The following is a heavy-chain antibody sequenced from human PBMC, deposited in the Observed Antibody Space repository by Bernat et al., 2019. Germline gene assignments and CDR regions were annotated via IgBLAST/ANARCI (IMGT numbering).Heavy chain of an antibody. CDR3: ARAEYDYYYYYMDV. V-gene: IGHV3-53*01. CDR2: IYSGGSR. Sequence: EVQLVESGGGLIQPGGSLRLSCAASGFTVSSDYMCWVRQAPGKGLEWVSVIYSGGSRYSADSVKCRFTISRDNSKNTLYLQMNSLRAEDTAAYYCARAEYDYYYYYMDVWGKGTMVTVSS. CDR1: GFTVSSDY. D-gene: IGHD2/OR15-2a*01. J-gene: IGHJ6*03.